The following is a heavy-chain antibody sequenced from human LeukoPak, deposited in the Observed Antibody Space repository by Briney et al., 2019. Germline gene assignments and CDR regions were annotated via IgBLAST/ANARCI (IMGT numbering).Heavy chain of an antibody. J-gene: IGHJ4*01. CDR2: INGDGGRT. CDR3: ARGRNGFFDY. CDR1: GFTFSSSW. D-gene: IGHD5-24*01. V-gene: IGHV3-74*01. Sequence: GGSLRLSCAASGFTFSSSWMHWVRQAPGKGLVWVSQINGDGGRTRYADSVKGRLTISRDNAKNTVYLQMNSLRTDDTAMYYCARGRNGFFDYWGHGTLVTVSS.